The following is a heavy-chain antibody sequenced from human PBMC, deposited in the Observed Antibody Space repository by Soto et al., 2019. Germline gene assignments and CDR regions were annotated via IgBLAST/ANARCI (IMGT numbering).Heavy chain of an antibody. Sequence: EVQLVESGGGLVKPGGSLTLACAASGFAFRSYNMNWVRQAPGKGLEWVAAISSGSSNIYYADSVKGGFTISRDNAKNSLYLQMDSLRAEDSAVYYCASARVVTATFDFWGQGTLVTVSP. CDR3: ASARVVTATFDF. CDR2: ISSGSSNI. J-gene: IGHJ4*02. CDR1: GFAFRSYN. D-gene: IGHD2-21*02. V-gene: IGHV3-21*01.